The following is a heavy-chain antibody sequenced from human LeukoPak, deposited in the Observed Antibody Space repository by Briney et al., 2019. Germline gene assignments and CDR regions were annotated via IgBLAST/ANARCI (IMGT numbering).Heavy chain of an antibody. V-gene: IGHV3-7*01. CDR2: IRQDGSEK. CDR3: ASDRSMSGPPFSNWFDP. CDR1: GFSFSRYW. J-gene: IGHJ5*02. D-gene: IGHD2/OR15-2a*01. Sequence: GGSLRLSCAASGFSFSRYWMSWVRQAPGKGLEWVANIRQDGSEKYYVDSVEGRFTISRDNAKNSLYLQMNSLRGEDAAVYYCASDRSMSGPPFSNWFDPWGQGTLVSVSS.